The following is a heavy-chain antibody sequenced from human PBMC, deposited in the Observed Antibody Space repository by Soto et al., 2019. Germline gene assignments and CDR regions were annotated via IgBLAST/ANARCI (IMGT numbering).Heavy chain of an antibody. CDR1: GFTFSSYW. CDR3: TRDAYYDFWSGYSAYYYYYMDV. V-gene: IGHV3-74*01. Sequence: GGSLRLSCAASGFTFSSYWMHWVRQAPGKGLVWVSRIICDGSSTTHADSVRCRFTISRDNTKNTLYLQMNSLRAEDTAVYYCTRDAYYDFWSGYSAYYYYYMDVWGKGTTVTVSS. CDR2: IICDGSST. J-gene: IGHJ6*03. D-gene: IGHD3-3*01.